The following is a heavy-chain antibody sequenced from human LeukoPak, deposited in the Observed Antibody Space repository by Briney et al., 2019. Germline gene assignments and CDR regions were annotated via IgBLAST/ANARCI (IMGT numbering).Heavy chain of an antibody. CDR2: IKEDGSEK. CDR1: GFMFNNYW. J-gene: IGHJ4*02. Sequence: GGSLRLSCAASGFMFNNYWMSWVRQAPGKGLEWVANIKEDGSEKYYVDSVKGRFTISRDNARNLLYLQMNSLRAEDTAVYYCATCPTDKYDDDYADYWGQGSLVTVSS. CDR3: ATCPTDKYDDDYADY. V-gene: IGHV3-7*01. D-gene: IGHD2-2*01.